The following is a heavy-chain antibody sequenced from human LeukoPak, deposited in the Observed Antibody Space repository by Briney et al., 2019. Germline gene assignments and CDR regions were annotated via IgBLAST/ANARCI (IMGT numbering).Heavy chain of an antibody. Sequence: PSETLSLTCTVSGGSISSGTYYWSWIREPAGKGLEWIGRIYTDGTTEYNPSLKSRVTISVDTSKNQFSLKLSSVTAADTAVYYCARVWGYCSSTSCYAMHFDYWGQGTLVTVSS. CDR1: GGSISSGTYY. J-gene: IGHJ4*02. CDR3: ARVWGYCSSTSCYAMHFDY. CDR2: IYTDGTT. D-gene: IGHD2-2*01. V-gene: IGHV4-61*02.